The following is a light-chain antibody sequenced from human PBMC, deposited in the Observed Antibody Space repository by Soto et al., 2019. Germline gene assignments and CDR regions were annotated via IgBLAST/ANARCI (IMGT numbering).Light chain of an antibody. CDR1: QGISSA. Sequence: AIQLTQSPSSLSASVGDRVTITCRASQGISSALAWYPQKPGKARKLLIYDASSLESGVPSTFSGSGSGTDFNLTLSSLQPEDFATYLCHQFNSYPYPLTFGGGTKVEIK. CDR3: HQFNSYPYPLT. CDR2: DAS. V-gene: IGKV1-13*02. J-gene: IGKJ4*01.